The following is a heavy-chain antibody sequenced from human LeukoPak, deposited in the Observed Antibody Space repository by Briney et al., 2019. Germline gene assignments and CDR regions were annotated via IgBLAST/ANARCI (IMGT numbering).Heavy chain of an antibody. Sequence: ASVKVSCKVSGYTLTELSMHWVRQAPGKGLEWMGGFDPEDGETIYAQKFQGRVTMTEDTSTDTAYMELSSLRSEDTAVYYCVTGYCSSTSCLDYWGQGTLVAVSS. V-gene: IGHV1-24*01. CDR1: GYTLTELS. CDR2: FDPEDGET. D-gene: IGHD2-2*01. CDR3: VTGYCSSTSCLDY. J-gene: IGHJ4*02.